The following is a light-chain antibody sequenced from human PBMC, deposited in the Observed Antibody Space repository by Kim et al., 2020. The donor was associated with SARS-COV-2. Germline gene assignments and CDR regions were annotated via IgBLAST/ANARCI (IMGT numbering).Light chain of an antibody. Sequence: DIQMTQSPSTLSASIGDRVTITCRASQSINTWLAWYQHKPGKAPKLLIYKASSLDSGVPSRFSGSGSGTEFTLTISSLQPDDFGTYYCQQYDTYLTFGGGTKVDIK. CDR1: QSINTW. J-gene: IGKJ4*01. V-gene: IGKV1-5*03. CDR3: QQYDTYLT. CDR2: KAS.